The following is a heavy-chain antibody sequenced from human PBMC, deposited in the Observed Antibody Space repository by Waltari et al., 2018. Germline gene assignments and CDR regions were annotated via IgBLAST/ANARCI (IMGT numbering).Heavy chain of an antibody. Sequence: QVQLVQSGAEVKKPGSSVKVSCKDYGGTFSSYAISWVRQDPGQGLEWMGGIIPIFGTANYAQKFQGRVTITADESTSTAYMELSSLRSEDTAVYYCARIMAMVQGVISTYYYYGMDVWGQGTAVTVSS. J-gene: IGHJ6*02. V-gene: IGHV1-69*13. CDR1: GGTFSSYA. CDR3: ARIMAMVQGVISTYYYYGMDV. CDR2: IIPIFGTA. D-gene: IGHD3-10*01.